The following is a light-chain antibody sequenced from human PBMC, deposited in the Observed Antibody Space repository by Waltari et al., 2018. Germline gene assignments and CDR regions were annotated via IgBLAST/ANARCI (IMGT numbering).Light chain of an antibody. Sequence: QSALTQPPSASGSPGQSVTISCTGTSSDVGGYNYVSWYQQHPGKAPKLIISEVNKRPPGGPGRFLGAKSGNTASLTVSGLQADDEADYYCSSYSGSNNLGVFGGGTKLTVL. V-gene: IGLV2-8*01. J-gene: IGLJ2*01. CDR3: SSYSGSNNLGV. CDR2: EVN. CDR1: SSDVGGYNY.